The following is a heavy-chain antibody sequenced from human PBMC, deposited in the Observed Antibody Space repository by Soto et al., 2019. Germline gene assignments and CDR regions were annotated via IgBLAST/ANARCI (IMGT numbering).Heavy chain of an antibody. CDR1: GFTFSSYC. D-gene: IGHD6-19*01. CDR3: AKIAVAALTATPDY. J-gene: IGHJ4*02. Sequence: PXXSLRLTFATSGFTFSSYCMHWVPQAPGKGLEWVSAISGSGGSTYYADSVKGRFTISRDNSKNTLYLQMNSLRDVDTAVYYCAKIAVAALTATPDYWGQGTLVTVSS. V-gene: IGHV3-23*01. CDR2: ISGSGGST.